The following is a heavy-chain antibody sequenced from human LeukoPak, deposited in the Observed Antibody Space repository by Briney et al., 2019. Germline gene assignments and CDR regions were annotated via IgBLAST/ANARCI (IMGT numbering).Heavy chain of an antibody. J-gene: IGHJ6*02. CDR1: GGSFSSGGYS. V-gene: IGHV4-30-2*01. CDR2: IYHSGST. Sequence: PSETLSLTCAVSGGSFSSGGYSWSWIRQPPGKGLEWIGYIYHSGSTYYNPSLKSRVTISVDRSKNQFSLKLSSVTAADTAVYYCATGRYCSSTSCYRRGYYYYGMDVWGQGTTVTVSS. CDR3: ATGRYCSSTSCYRRGYYYYGMDV. D-gene: IGHD2-2*02.